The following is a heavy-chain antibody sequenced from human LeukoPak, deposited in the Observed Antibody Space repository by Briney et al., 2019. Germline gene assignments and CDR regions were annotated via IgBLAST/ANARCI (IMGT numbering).Heavy chain of an antibody. Sequence: ASVKVSCKASGYTFTSYDINWVRQAAGQGLEWMGWMNPNSGNTYYPQKFQGRVTMISNTSITTAYMELSSLRSEDTAVYYCARGATAVAGNWFDPWGQGTLVTVSS. J-gene: IGHJ5*02. CDR3: ARGATAVAGNWFDP. V-gene: IGHV1-8*01. CDR2: MNPNSGNT. CDR1: GYTFTSYD. D-gene: IGHD6-19*01.